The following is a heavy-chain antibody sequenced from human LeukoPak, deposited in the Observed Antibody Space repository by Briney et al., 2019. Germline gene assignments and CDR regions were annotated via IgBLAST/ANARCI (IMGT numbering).Heavy chain of an antibody. V-gene: IGHV3-23*01. CDR3: AKRTTMVRGVIRDFDY. D-gene: IGHD3-10*01. CDR1: GFTFGSYA. J-gene: IGHJ4*02. CDR2: INGSGGST. Sequence: GGSLRLSCAASGFTFGSYAMSWVRQAPGKGLEWVSDINGSGGSTYYTDSVKGRFTISRDNSKNTLYLQMNSLRAEDTAVYYCAKRTTMVRGVIRDFDYWGQGTLVTVSS.